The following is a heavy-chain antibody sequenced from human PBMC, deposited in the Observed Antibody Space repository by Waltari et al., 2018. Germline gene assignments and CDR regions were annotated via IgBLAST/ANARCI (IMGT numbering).Heavy chain of an antibody. CDR1: GFDVSIYG. Sequence: DVQLVESGGGLVKPGGSLRLSCGASGFDVSIYGMDWVRQSSGEGLGGVGLVSGTTSYRYKAYSVKGRFTVSRDSAKTSVYLQMDSLRVEDTAVYYCARGVFDSWGQGTLVTVSS. CDR3: ARGVFDS. J-gene: IGHJ5*01. CDR2: VSGTTSYR. V-gene: IGHV3-21*01.